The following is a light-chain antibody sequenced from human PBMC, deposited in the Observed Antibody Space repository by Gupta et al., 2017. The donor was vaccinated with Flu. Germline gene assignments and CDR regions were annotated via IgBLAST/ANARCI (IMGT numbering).Light chain of an antibody. Sequence: ETVLTQSPEFQSVTPRETATITCRASEGIGSNLHWFQQKPHQSPKLLIKYASQSFPGVPSRFSGSRSGTDYTLTIHGLEAEDAATYYCQHTNSLRQSFGQGTKLEI. J-gene: IGKJ2*03. CDR1: EGIGSN. CDR3: QHTNSLRQS. V-gene: IGKV6-21*01. CDR2: YAS.